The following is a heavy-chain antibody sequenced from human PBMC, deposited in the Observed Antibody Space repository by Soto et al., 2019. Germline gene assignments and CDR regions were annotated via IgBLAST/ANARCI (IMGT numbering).Heavy chain of an antibody. D-gene: IGHD6-13*01. Sequence: LSLTCAVYGGSFTGYYWSWIRQPPGKGLEWIGEINQSGNTNYNPSLKSRVTISVDTSKNQLFLNLTSVTAADTAMYYCARHHVRGRTIAGAAEFWGQGTLVTSPQ. CDR1: GGSFTGYY. J-gene: IGHJ4*02. CDR3: ARHHVRGRTIAGAAEF. CDR2: INQSGNT. V-gene: IGHV4-34*01.